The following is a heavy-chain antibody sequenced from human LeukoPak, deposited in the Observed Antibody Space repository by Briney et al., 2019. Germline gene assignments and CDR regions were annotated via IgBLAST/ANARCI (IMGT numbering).Heavy chain of an antibody. CDR1: GYSISSGYY. D-gene: IGHD5-12*01. V-gene: IGHV4-38-2*02. Sequence: SETLSLTCIVSGYSISSGYYWGWIRQPPGKGLEWIGNIHHSGSTYYNPSLKSRVTISVDTSKNQLSLKLSSVTAADTAVYYCARDSVVATPLRDYWGQGTLVTVSS. J-gene: IGHJ4*02. CDR3: ARDSVVATPLRDY. CDR2: IHHSGST.